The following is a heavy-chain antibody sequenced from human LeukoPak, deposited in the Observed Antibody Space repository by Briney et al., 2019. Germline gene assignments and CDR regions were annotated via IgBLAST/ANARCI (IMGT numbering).Heavy chain of an antibody. D-gene: IGHD4-17*01. CDR2: IYYGGST. Sequence: TSETLSLTCTVSGGSISSGGYYWSWIRQHPGKGLEWIGYIYYGGSTCYNPSLKSRVTISVDTSKNQFSLKLSSVTAADTAVYYCAIMTTVTHFDYWGQGTLVTVSS. V-gene: IGHV4-31*03. J-gene: IGHJ4*02. CDR1: GGSISSGGYY. CDR3: AIMTTVTHFDY.